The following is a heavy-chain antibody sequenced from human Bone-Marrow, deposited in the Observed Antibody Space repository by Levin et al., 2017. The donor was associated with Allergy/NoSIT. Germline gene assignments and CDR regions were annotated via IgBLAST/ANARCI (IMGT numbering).Heavy chain of an antibody. D-gene: IGHD2/OR15-2a*01. CDR1: GFSFSRCW. Sequence: GGSLRLSCAASGFSFSRCWMSWVRQAPGKVLEWLATINQEGTTQYYVVSVKGRFTISRDNAKHSLYLQMNSLRAEHTAMYYCAESSCNSDWRQGTLVTVSS. CDR3: AESSCNSD. J-gene: IGHJ4*02. V-gene: IGHV3-7*01. CDR2: INQEGTTQ.